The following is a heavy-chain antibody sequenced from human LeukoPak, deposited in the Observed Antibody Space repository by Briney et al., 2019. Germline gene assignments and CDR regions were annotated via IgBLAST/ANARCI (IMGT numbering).Heavy chain of an antibody. Sequence: HGESLKISCKGSGYSFPTYWIGWVRQMPGKGLEWMGIIYPGDSDTRYSPSFQGQVTISADKSISTAYLQWSSLKASDTAMYYCARRGLSDSAEFDPWGQGTLVTVSS. CDR2: IYPGDSDT. CDR3: ARRGLSDSAEFDP. CDR1: GYSFPTYW. D-gene: IGHD2-21*02. V-gene: IGHV5-51*01. J-gene: IGHJ5*02.